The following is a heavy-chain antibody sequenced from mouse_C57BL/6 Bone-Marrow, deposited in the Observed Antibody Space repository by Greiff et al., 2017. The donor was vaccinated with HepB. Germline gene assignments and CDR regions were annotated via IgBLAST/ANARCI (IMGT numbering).Heavy chain of an antibody. Sequence: QVQLKESGAELARPGASVKLSCKASGYTFTSYGISWVKQRTGQGLEWIGEIYPRSGNTYYNEKFKGKATLTADKSSSTAYMELRSLTSEDSAVYFCARGDYYGHWYFDVWGTGTTVTVSS. CDR3: ARGDYYGHWYFDV. J-gene: IGHJ1*03. V-gene: IGHV1-81*01. D-gene: IGHD1-1*01. CDR2: IYPRSGNT. CDR1: GYTFTSYG.